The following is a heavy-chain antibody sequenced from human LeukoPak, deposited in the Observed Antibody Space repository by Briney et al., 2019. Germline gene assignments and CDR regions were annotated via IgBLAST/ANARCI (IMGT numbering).Heavy chain of an antibody. CDR2: ISSSSTYI. CDR3: AKENGFFSRSSSSYIDY. J-gene: IGHJ4*02. CDR1: GFTFSSYS. V-gene: IGHV3-21*04. D-gene: IGHD6-13*01. Sequence: PGGSLRLSCAASGFTFSSYSMSWVRPAPGKGLAWVSSISSSSTYIYYAASVKGRFTISRDNAKNSLYLQMNSLRAEDTALYYCAKENGFFSRSSSSYIDYWGQGTLVTVSS.